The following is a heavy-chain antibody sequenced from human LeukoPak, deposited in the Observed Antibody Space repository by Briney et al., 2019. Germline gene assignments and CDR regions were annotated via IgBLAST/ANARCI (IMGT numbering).Heavy chain of an antibody. D-gene: IGHD3-10*01. CDR3: AREAYGSGSTYYFDY. CDR2: IIPIFGTA. CDR1: GYTFTSYG. Sequence: SVKVSCKASGYTFTSYGISWVRQAPGQGLEWMGGIIPIFGTANYAQKFQGRVTITADKSTSTAYMELSSLRSEDTAVYYCAREAYGSGSTYYFDYWGQGTLVTVSS. J-gene: IGHJ4*02. V-gene: IGHV1-69*06.